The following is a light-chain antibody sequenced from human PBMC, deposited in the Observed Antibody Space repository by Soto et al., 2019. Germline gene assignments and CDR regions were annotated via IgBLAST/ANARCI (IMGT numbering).Light chain of an antibody. J-gene: IGLJ1*01. CDR1: SSDIGGYNY. CDR2: DVS. CDR3: SSYTTNSTLV. Sequence: QSVLTQPASVSGSPGQSITISCTGSSSDIGGYNYVSWYQQHPGKAPKLMIYDVSNRPSRVSNRFSGSKSGNTASLTISGLQAEDEADYYCSSYTTNSTLVFGTGTKVTVL. V-gene: IGLV2-14*03.